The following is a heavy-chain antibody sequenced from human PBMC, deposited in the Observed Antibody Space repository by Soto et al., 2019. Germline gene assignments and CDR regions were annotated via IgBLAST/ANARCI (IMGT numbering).Heavy chain of an antibody. V-gene: IGHV4-31*03. Sequence: QVQLQESGPGLVKPSQTLSLTCSVSGASISRDDYYWRWIRQHPGKGLEWIAYIYSSGNSYYNPSLSSRVAISLDTSKNQFSLRLSSVTAADTGVYYCASALTGDYVGFDYWGQGTPATVSS. J-gene: IGHJ4*02. CDR3: ASALTGDYVGFDY. D-gene: IGHD3-9*01. CDR1: GASISRDDYY. CDR2: IYSSGNS.